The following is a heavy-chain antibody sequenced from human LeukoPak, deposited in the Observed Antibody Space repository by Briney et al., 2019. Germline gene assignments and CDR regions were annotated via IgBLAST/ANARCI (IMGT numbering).Heavy chain of an antibody. CDR3: ARMPRAWVRTTLNWFDP. D-gene: IGHD1-1*01. CDR2: IIPIFGTA. CDR1: GGTFSSYA. Sequence: GASVKVSCKASGGTFSSYAISWVRQAPGQGLEWMGGIIPIFGTANYAQKFQGRVTITAEESTSTAYMELSSLRSDDTAVYYCARMPRAWVRTTLNWFDPWGQGTLVTVSS. J-gene: IGHJ5*02. V-gene: IGHV1-69*13.